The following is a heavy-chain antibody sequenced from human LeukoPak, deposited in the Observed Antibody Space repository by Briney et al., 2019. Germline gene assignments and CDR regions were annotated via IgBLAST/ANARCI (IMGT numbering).Heavy chain of an antibody. CDR1: GFTVRSSY. D-gene: IGHD4-17*01. J-gene: IGHJ4*02. Sequence: QPGGPLRLSCAASGFTVRSSYMSWVRQAPGKGLEWVSLFYIDGSTYYADSVKGRFTLSRDNSKDTLYLQMNSLRAEDTAVYYCARDPGGDYDYWGQGTLVTVSS. V-gene: IGHV3-66*01. CDR2: FYIDGST. CDR3: ARDPGGDYDY.